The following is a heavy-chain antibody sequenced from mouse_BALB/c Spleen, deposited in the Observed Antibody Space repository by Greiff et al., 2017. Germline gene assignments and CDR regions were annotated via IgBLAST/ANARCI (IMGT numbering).Heavy chain of an antibody. CDR1: GFTFSSYG. CDR2: ISSGGSYT. Sequence: EVKLMESGGDLVKPGGSLKLSCAASGFTFSSYGMSWVRQTPDKRLEWVATISSGGSYTYYPDSVKGRFTISRDNAKNTLYLQMSSLKSEDTAMYYCARRTTVVGYAMDYWGQGTSVTVSS. D-gene: IGHD1-1*01. V-gene: IGHV5-6*01. J-gene: IGHJ4*01. CDR3: ARRTTVVGYAMDY.